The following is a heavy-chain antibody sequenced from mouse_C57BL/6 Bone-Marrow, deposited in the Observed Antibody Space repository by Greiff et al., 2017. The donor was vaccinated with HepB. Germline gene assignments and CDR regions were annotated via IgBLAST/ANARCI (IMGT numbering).Heavy chain of an antibody. V-gene: IGHV14-1*01. CDR1: GFNFTDYY. CDR2: IYPEDGDT. Sequence: VQLQQSGAELVRPGASVKLSCTASGFNFTDYYMHWVKQRPEQGLEWIGRIYPEDGDTEYAPKFQVKATMNADTSSNTTYLQLSSLTSEDSDVGYSTACECYDVGDWGKGTTLTVSS. J-gene: IGHJ2*01. D-gene: IGHD2-12*01. CDR3: TACECYDVGD.